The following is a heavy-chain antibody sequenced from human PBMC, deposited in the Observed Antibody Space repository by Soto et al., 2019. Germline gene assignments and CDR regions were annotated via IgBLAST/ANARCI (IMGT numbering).Heavy chain of an antibody. CDR3: ASTGNSSGWHNWYFDL. V-gene: IGHV4-59*01. D-gene: IGHD6-19*01. J-gene: IGHJ2*01. CDR2: IYYSGST. CDR1: GGSISSYY. Sequence: QVQLQESGPGLVKPSETLSLTCTVSGGSISSYYWSWIRQPPGKGLEWIGYIYYSGSTNYNPSLKSRVTISVDTSKNQFSLKLSSVTAADTAVYYCASTGNSSGWHNWYFDLWGRGTLVTVSS.